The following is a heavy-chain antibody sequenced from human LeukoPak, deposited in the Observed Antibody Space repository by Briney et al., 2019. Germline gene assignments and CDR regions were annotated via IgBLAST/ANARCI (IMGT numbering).Heavy chain of an antibody. V-gene: IGHV3-53*01. D-gene: IGHD6-6*01. CDR1: GITVTSDY. CDR2: IYSGDNT. J-gene: IGHJ4*02. Sequence: QSGGSLRPSCAASGITVTSDYMSWVRQASGKGLEWVSVIYSGDNTYYADSVKGRFTISRDNSKNMVYLQMNSLRAEDTAVYYCARGAITAACPLDYWGQGTLVTVSS. CDR3: ARGAITAACPLDY.